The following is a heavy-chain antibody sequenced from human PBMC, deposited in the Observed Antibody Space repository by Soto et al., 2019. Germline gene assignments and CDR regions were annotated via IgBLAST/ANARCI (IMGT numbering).Heavy chain of an antibody. Sequence: QVQLQESGPGLVKPSETLSLSCTVSGGSISSYYWSWFRQSPGKRMEWIGYVHHSWGASFNPSLQSRVAISLDTSKSQFALMVTSVTATDPAEYYCARQGFGPLHGLVDVWGQGTTVTVSS. V-gene: IGHV4-59*08. CDR2: VHHSWGA. J-gene: IGHJ6*02. CDR3: ARQGFGPLHGLVDV. CDR1: GGSISSYY. D-gene: IGHD3-10*01.